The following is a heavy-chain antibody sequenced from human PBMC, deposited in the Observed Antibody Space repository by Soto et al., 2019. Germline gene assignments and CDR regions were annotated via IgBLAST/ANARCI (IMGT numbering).Heavy chain of an antibody. D-gene: IGHD3-22*01. V-gene: IGHV1-69*01. Sequence: VQLVQSGAEVKKPGSSVKVSCKASGGTFSSYAISWVRQAPGQGLEWMGGIIPIFGTANYAQKFQGRVTITADESTSTAYMELSSLRSEDTAVYYCARVSPPSGAQYYYDSSGYPPDYWGQGTLVTVSS. J-gene: IGHJ4*02. CDR1: GGTFSSYA. CDR2: IIPIFGTA. CDR3: ARVSPPSGAQYYYDSSGYPPDY.